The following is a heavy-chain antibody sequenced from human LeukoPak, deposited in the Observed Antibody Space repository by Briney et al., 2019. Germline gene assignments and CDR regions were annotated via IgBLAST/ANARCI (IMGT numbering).Heavy chain of an antibody. Sequence: PSETLSLTCTVSGDSNTNSIYYWGWIRQPPGKGLEWIGEINHSGSTNYNPSLKSRVTISVDTSKNQFSLKLSSVTAADTAVYYCAGSTGRGYSYGPYDYWGQGTLVTVSS. CDR2: INHSGST. J-gene: IGHJ4*02. V-gene: IGHV4-39*07. CDR1: GDSNTNSIYY. D-gene: IGHD5-18*01. CDR3: AGSTGRGYSYGPYDY.